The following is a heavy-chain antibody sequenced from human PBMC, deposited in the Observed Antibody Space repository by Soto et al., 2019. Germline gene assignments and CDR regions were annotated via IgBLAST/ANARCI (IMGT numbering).Heavy chain of an antibody. CDR2: IYYDGSQK. D-gene: IGHD4-17*01. J-gene: IGHJ5*02. CDR3: ARDPGIGSLVTTWFDP. V-gene: IGHV3-33*01. Sequence: PGGSLRLSCAASGFTFNSYGMHWVRQAPGKGLEWVAIIYYDGSQKYYADSVEGRFTISRDNSKNTLYLQMNSLRAEDTAVYYCARDPGIGSLVTTWFDPWGQGTLVTVSS. CDR1: GFTFNSYG.